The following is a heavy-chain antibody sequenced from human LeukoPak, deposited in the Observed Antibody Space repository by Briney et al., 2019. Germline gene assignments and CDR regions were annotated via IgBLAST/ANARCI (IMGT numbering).Heavy chain of an antibody. J-gene: IGHJ4*02. CDR1: GFIFSDYY. CDR2: TRNKANSYTT. V-gene: IGHV3-72*01. D-gene: IGHD6-6*01. Sequence: PGGSLRLSCAASGFIFSDYYMSWIRQAPGKGLEWVGRTRNKANSYTTEYAASVKDRFTISRDDSKNSLYLQMNSLKTEDTAVYYCVKDEWYGSSSYFDFWGQGTLVTVSS. CDR3: VKDEWYGSSSYFDF.